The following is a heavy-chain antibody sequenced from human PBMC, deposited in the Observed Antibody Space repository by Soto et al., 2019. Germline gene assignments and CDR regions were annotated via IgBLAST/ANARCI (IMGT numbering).Heavy chain of an antibody. J-gene: IGHJ6*02. CDR2: IIPIFGTA. CDR3: ARKSVVAATSYYYYGMDV. CDR1: GGTFSSYA. Sequence: QVPLVQSGAEVKKPGSSVKVSCKASGGTFSSYAISWVRQAPGQGLEWMGGIIPIFGTANYAQKFQGRVTITADESTSTAYMELSSLRSEDTAVYYCARKSVVAATSYYYYGMDVWGQGTTVTVSS. D-gene: IGHD2-15*01. V-gene: IGHV1-69*01.